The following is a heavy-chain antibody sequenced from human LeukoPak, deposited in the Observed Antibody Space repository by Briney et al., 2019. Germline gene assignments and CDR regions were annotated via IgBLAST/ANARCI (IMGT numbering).Heavy chain of an antibody. Sequence: SETLSLTCAVYGGSFSGYYWIWIRQPPGKGLEWIGEINHSGSTNYNPSLKSRVTISVDTSKNQFSLKLSSVTAADAAVYYCAKRASKRGYSYGNPRWFDPWGQGTLVTVSS. CDR3: AKRASKRGYSYGNPRWFDP. CDR1: GGSFSGYY. J-gene: IGHJ5*02. D-gene: IGHD5-18*01. CDR2: INHSGST. V-gene: IGHV4-34*01.